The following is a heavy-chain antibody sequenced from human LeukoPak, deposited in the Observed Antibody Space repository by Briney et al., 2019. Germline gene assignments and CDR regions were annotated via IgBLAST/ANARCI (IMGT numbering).Heavy chain of an antibody. V-gene: IGHV1-69*13. Sequence: SVKVSCKASGGTFSSYAISWVRQAPGQGLEWMGGIIPIFGTANYAKKFQGRVTITADESTSTAYMELSSLRSEDTAVYYCARALKDIVVVPAAIGVYYYYGMDVWGKGTTVTVSS. CDR1: GGTFSSYA. D-gene: IGHD2-2*01. CDR2: IIPIFGTA. CDR3: ARALKDIVVVPAAIGVYYYYGMDV. J-gene: IGHJ6*04.